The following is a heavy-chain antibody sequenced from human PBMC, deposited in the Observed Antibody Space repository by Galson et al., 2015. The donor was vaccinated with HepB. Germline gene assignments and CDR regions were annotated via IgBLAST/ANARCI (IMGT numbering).Heavy chain of an antibody. Sequence: SLRLSCAASGFTFSSYSMNWVRQAPGKGLEWVSSISSSSSYIYYADSVKGRFTISRDNAKNSLYLQMNSLRAEDTAVYYCAREGSRELLHWEYYYYGMDVWGQGTTVTVSS. CDR1: GFTFSSYS. J-gene: IGHJ6*02. CDR3: AREGSRELLHWEYYYYGMDV. V-gene: IGHV3-21*01. CDR2: ISSSSSYI. D-gene: IGHD1-26*01.